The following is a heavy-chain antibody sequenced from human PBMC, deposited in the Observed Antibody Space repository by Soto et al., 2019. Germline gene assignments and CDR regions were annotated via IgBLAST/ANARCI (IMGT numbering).Heavy chain of an antibody. CDR3: ARGYGGVVVYFDH. D-gene: IGHD3-16*02. CDR2: VNPNEDSA. Sequence: QVQLEQSGAELKKPGAAVRVSCQASGYTFTRFFVYWFRQAPGQGLEWMGKVNPNEDSATYAQKFQGRLAMTTDTSTSTVSMELSSLRSDDTAVYYCARGYGGVVVYFDHWGQGTLITVSS. V-gene: IGHV1-46*01. CDR1: GYTFTRFF. J-gene: IGHJ4*02.